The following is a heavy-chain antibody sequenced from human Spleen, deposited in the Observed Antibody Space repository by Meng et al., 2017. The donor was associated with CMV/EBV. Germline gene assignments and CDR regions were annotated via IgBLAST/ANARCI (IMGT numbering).Heavy chain of an antibody. CDR1: GFTFSSYS. CDR3: ARASLYCSGGNCYDFGCDY. D-gene: IGHD2-15*01. Sequence: LSLTCAASGFTFSSYSMNWVRQAPGKGLEWVSSISSSSSYIHYADSVKGRFTISRDNAKNSLYLQMNSLRAEDTAVYYCARASLYCSGGNCYDFGCDYWGQGTLVTVSS. J-gene: IGHJ4*02. CDR2: ISSSSSYI. V-gene: IGHV3-21*01.